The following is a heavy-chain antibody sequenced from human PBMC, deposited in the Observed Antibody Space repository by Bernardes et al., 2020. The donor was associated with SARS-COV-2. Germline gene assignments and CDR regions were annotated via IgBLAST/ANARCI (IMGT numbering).Heavy chain of an antibody. CDR2: ISGSGGST. V-gene: IGHV3-23*01. Sequence: GGSLGLSCAASGFTFSSYGMSWVRQAPGKGLDWVSGISGSGGSTYYADSVKGRFTISRDNSKNTLYLQMNSLRAEDTAVYYCAKDFYASTGYYYGMDVWGQGTTVTVSS. CDR3: AKDFYASTGYYYGMDV. D-gene: IGHD1-1*01. CDR1: GFTFSSYG. J-gene: IGHJ6*02.